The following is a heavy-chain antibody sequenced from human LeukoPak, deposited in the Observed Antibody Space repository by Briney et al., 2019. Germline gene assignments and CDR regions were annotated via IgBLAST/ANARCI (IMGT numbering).Heavy chain of an antibody. V-gene: IGHV1-69*13. CDR1: GGTFSSYA. Sequence: ASVKVSCKASGGTFSSYAISWVRQAPGQGLEWMGGIIPIFGTANYAQKFQGRVTITADESTSTAYMELSSLRSEDTAVYYCATDGSRPAAKAFDIWGQGTMVTVSS. CDR2: IIPIFGTA. J-gene: IGHJ3*02. CDR3: ATDGSRPAAKAFDI. D-gene: IGHD2-2*01.